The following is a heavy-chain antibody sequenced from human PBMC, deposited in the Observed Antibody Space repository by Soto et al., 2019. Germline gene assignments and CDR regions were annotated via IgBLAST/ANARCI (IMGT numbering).Heavy chain of an antibody. CDR2: INHNGSIT. CDR1: GFTFGSYA. D-gene: IGHD2-21*01. V-gene: IGHV3-64*04. J-gene: IGHJ3*02. Sequence: GGSLRLSCSASGFTFGSYAFHWVRQAPGKGLEYVSAINHNGSITTYADSVKGRFTISRDNAKKTLCLQMNSLTAADTAVYYCARDLENCGGECSSAFDIWGQGTMVTVSS. CDR3: ARDLENCGGECSSAFDI.